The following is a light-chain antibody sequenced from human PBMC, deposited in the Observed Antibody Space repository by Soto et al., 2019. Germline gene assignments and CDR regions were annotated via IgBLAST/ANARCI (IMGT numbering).Light chain of an antibody. CDR1: QDINNR. CDR2: AAS. CDR3: LHVKNFPRT. V-gene: IGKV1-12*01. Sequence: DIQMAQAPSSVSASVGERVTITCRASQDINNRVAWFQQRPGRAPKYLIQAASILQSGFPSRFSATGSGTDFTLSIDSLQPEDFATYYCLHVKNFPRTFGQGTKLEIK. J-gene: IGKJ1*01.